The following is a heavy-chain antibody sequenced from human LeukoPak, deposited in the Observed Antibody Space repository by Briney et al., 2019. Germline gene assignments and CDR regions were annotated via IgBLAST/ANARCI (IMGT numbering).Heavy chain of an antibody. D-gene: IGHD3-3*01. J-gene: IGHJ6*02. CDR1: GGSFSGYY. V-gene: IGHV4-34*01. CDR3: ARGPIFKSYYYYGMDV. CDR2: INHSGST. Sequence: PSETLSLTCAVYGGSFSGYYWSWIRQPPGKGLEWIGEINHSGSTNYNPSLKSRVTISVDTSKNQFSLKLSSVTAAATAVYYCARGPIFKSYYYYGMDVWGQGTTVTVSS.